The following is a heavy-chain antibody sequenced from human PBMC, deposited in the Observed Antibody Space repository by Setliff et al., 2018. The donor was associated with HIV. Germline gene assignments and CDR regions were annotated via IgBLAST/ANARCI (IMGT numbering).Heavy chain of an antibody. CDR2: VYNSGSA. V-gene: IGHV4-61*02. Sequence: PSETLSLTCTVSGGSINSGTYYWSWIRQPAGKGLEWIGRVYNSGSANYNPSLTSPVTMSVDTSKNQFSLNLNSLTAADTAIYYCARGAEYPNWYFDLWGRGTLVTVSS. CDR3: ARGAEYPNWYFDL. J-gene: IGHJ2*01. CDR1: GGSINSGTYY.